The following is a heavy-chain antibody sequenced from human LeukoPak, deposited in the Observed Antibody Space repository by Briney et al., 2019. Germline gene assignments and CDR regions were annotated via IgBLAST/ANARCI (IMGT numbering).Heavy chain of an antibody. J-gene: IGHJ4*02. Sequence: GGSLRLACAADGFTFSSYGMHWVRQAPGKGLEWVAVIWYDGSNKYYADSVKGRFTISRDNSKNTLYLQMNSLRAEDTAVYYCAREGGRSHTYYFDYWGQGTLVTVSS. CDR3: AREGGRSHTYYFDY. CDR2: IWYDGSNK. CDR1: GFTFSSYG. V-gene: IGHV3-33*01.